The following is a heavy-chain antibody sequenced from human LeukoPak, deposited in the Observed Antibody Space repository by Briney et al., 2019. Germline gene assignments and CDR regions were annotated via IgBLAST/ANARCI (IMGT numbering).Heavy chain of an antibody. Sequence: NTSETLSLTCTVSGGSISSYYWSWIRQPPGKGLEWIGYIYYSGSTNYNPSLKSRVTISVDTSKNQFSLKLSSVTAADTAVYYCAAMYYDILTGVWSAFDISGQGTMVTVSS. V-gene: IGHV4-59*01. CDR3: AAMYYDILTGVWSAFDI. CDR1: GGSISSYY. CDR2: IYYSGST. J-gene: IGHJ3*02. D-gene: IGHD3-9*01.